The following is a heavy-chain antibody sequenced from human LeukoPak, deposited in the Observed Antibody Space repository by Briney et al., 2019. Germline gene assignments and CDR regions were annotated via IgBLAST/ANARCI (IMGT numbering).Heavy chain of an antibody. CDR2: ISSSSSYI. Sequence: GGSLRLSCAASGFTFSSYSMNWVRQAPGKGLEWVSSISSSSSYIYYADSVKGRFTISRDNAKNSLYLQMNSLRAEDTAVYYCARDADYYDSSGYYYVKSAFDIWGQGTMVTVSS. J-gene: IGHJ3*02. CDR3: ARDADYYDSSGYYYVKSAFDI. D-gene: IGHD3-22*01. V-gene: IGHV3-21*01. CDR1: GFTFSSYS.